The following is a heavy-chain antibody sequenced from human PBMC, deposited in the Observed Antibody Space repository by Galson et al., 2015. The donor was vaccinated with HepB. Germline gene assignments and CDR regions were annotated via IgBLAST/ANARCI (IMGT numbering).Heavy chain of an antibody. Sequence: LRLSCAASGFTVSSNYMSWVRQAPGTGLEWVSVIYSGGSTYYADSVKGRFTISRDNSKNTLYLQMNSLRAEDTAVYYCARDGYSYGFGRNDYWGQGTLVTVSS. CDR2: IYSGGST. J-gene: IGHJ4*02. CDR1: GFTVSSNY. V-gene: IGHV3-53*01. CDR3: ARDGYSYGFGRNDY. D-gene: IGHD5-18*01.